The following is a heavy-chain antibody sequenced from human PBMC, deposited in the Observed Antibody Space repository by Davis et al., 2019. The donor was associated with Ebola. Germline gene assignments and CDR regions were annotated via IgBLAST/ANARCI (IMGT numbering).Heavy chain of an antibody. D-gene: IGHD2-2*01. Sequence: ASVKVSCKASGYTFTSYGISWVRQAPGQGLEWMGWINTNTGNPTYAQGFTGRFVFSLDTSVNTAYLQISSLKAEDTAVYYCARDRGEVPVGVWFDPWGQGTLVTVSS. V-gene: IGHV7-4-1*02. CDR3: ARDRGEVPVGVWFDP. CDR1: GYTFTSYG. J-gene: IGHJ5*02. CDR2: INTNTGNP.